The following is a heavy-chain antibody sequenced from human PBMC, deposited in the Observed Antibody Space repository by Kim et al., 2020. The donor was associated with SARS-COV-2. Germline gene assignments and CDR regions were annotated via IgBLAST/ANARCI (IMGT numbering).Heavy chain of an antibody. V-gene: IGHV4-34*01. CDR2: INHSGST. Sequence: SETLTLTCAVYGGSFSGYYWSWIRQPPGKGLEWIGEINHSGSTNYNPSLKSRVTISVDTSKNQFSLKLSSVTAADTAVYYCARSVTMVRGVIISPLYGMDVWGQGTTVTVSS. D-gene: IGHD3-10*01. J-gene: IGHJ6*02. CDR3: ARSVTMVRGVIISPLYGMDV. CDR1: GGSFSGYY.